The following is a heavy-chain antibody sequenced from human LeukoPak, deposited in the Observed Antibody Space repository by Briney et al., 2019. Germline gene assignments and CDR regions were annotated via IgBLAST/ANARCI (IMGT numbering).Heavy chain of an antibody. CDR1: GGTFSSYA. V-gene: IGHV1-69*13. Sequence: SVTVSCKASGGTFSSYAISGVRQAPGQGLEGMGGIIPIFGTANYAQKFQGRVTITADESTSTAYMELSSLRSEDTAVYYCARGLYYDSSGYYLSGWGQGTLVTVSS. D-gene: IGHD3-22*01. CDR3: ARGLYYDSSGYYLSG. J-gene: IGHJ4*02. CDR2: IIPIFGTA.